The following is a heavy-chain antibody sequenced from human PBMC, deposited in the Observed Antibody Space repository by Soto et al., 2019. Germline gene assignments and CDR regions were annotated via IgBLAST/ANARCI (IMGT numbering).Heavy chain of an antibody. J-gene: IGHJ4*02. CDR3: ARPPNYYDSRGYYGY. Sequence: GGSLRLSCAASGFTFSSYSMNWVRQAPGKGLEWVSSISSSSSYIYYADSVKGRFTISRDNAKNSRYLQMNSLRAEDTAVYYCARPPNYYDSRGYYGYWGLGTLVTVSS. CDR1: GFTFSSYS. V-gene: IGHV3-21*01. CDR2: ISSSSSYI. D-gene: IGHD3-22*01.